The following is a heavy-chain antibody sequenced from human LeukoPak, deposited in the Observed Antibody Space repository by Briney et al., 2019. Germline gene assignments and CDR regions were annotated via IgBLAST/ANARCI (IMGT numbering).Heavy chain of an antibody. Sequence: GGSLRLSCEASGFSFSNYWMTWVRQAPGKGLEWVADINQNGGQSYYVDSVKGRFTLSRDNAKNSLFLQLNSLRAEDTAVYYCAGAGSETQWRAFDFWGQGALVTVFS. J-gene: IGHJ4*02. D-gene: IGHD6-19*01. V-gene: IGHV3-7*03. CDR3: AGAGSETQWRAFDF. CDR1: GFSFSNYW. CDR2: INQNGGQS.